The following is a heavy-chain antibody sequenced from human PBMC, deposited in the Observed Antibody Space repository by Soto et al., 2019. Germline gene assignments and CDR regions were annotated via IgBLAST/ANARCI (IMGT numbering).Heavy chain of an antibody. CDR3: ARPGWDYGDYVAFDI. Sequence: QLQLQESGPGLVKPSETLSLTCTVSGGSISSSSYYWGWIRQPPGKGLEWIGSIYYSGSTYYNPSLKSRVTISVDTSKNQFSLKLRSVTAADTAVYYCARPGWDYGDYVAFDIWGQGTMVTVSS. CDR1: GGSISSSSYY. D-gene: IGHD4-17*01. J-gene: IGHJ3*02. V-gene: IGHV4-39*01. CDR2: IYYSGST.